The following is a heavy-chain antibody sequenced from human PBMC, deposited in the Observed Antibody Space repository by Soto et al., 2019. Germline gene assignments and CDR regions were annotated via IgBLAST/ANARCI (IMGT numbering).Heavy chain of an antibody. D-gene: IGHD6-13*01. Sequence: SQTLSLTYAICGDSVSSNRASWNWIRQSPSRDLEWLGRTYYRSEWRTDYAVSVRGRINIHPEPSTNHFSLQLNSVSPEDTAVYYCARAMGVAAAPGFWGQGTLVTVS. CDR1: GDSVSSNRAS. V-gene: IGHV6-1*01. CDR3: ARAMGVAAAPGF. J-gene: IGHJ4*02. CDR2: TYYRSEWRT.